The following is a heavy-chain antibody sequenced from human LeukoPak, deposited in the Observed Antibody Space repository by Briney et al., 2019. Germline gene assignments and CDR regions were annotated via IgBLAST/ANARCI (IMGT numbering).Heavy chain of an antibody. J-gene: IGHJ4*02. CDR2: ISSNGGST. CDR3: ARGGYCSSTSCYLDY. Sequence: GGALILSCAASGFTFSSYAMHWVRQAPGKGLEYVSAISSNGGSTYYAISVKGRFTISRDNSKNTLYLQMGSLRAEDMAVYYCARGGYCSSTSCYLDYWGQGTLVTVSS. D-gene: IGHD2-2*01. CDR1: GFTFSSYA. V-gene: IGHV3-64*01.